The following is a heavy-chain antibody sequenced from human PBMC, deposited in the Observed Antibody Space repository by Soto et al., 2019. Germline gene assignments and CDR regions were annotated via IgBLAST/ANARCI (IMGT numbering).Heavy chain of an antibody. CDR1: GYTFTSYD. V-gene: IGHV1-8*01. CDR3: ARGVLTDSSGWPRFDY. CDR2: MNPNSGNT. D-gene: IGHD6-19*01. Sequence: ASVKVSCKASGYTFTSYDINWVRQATGQGLEWMGWMNPNSGNTGYAQKFQGRVTMTRNTSISTAYMELSSLRSEDTAVYYCARGVLTDSSGWPRFDYWGQGTLVTVSS. J-gene: IGHJ4*02.